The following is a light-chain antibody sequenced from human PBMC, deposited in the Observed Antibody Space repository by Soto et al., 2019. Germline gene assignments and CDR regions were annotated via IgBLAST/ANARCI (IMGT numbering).Light chain of an antibody. CDR1: QSINSE. J-gene: IGKJ2*01. CDR3: QHGHNWPLT. V-gene: IGKV3-15*01. Sequence: EIVMTQSPATLSLSPGERAALSCRASQSINSELAWYQQKPGQPPRLLIYGASTRATGVPARFTGSGSGSEFTLTISGLQSEDFAVYYCQHGHNWPLTFGQGTRLAI. CDR2: GAS.